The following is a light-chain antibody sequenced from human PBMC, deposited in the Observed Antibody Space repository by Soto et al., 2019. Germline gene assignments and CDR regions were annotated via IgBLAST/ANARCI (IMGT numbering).Light chain of an antibody. CDR1: NSDVGGYNS. V-gene: IGLV2-14*01. Sequence: QSALTQPASVSGSPGQSITISCTGTNSDVGGYNSVSWYQQHPGTAPKLMIYEVSNRPSGVSNRFSGSKSGNTASLTISGLQAEDEADYYCSSYTTFSTWVFGGGTKLTVL. CDR2: EVS. CDR3: SSYTTFSTWV. J-gene: IGLJ3*02.